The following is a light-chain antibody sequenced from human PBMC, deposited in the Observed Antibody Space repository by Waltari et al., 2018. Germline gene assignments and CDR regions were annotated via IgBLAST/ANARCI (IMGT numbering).Light chain of an antibody. J-gene: IGKJ2*03. Sequence: GDRVTITCRASQGISTYLNWYQQKPGKPPKRLIYAASSLESGVPSRFSGSGSGTDFTLTISSLQPEDFATYYCLQYNSNPYSFGQGTKVEIK. V-gene: IGKV1-13*02. CDR3: LQYNSNPYS. CDR2: AAS. CDR1: QGISTY.